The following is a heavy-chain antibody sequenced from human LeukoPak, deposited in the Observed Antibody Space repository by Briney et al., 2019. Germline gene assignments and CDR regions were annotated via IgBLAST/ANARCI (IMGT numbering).Heavy chain of an antibody. D-gene: IGHD4-11*01. Sequence: SETLSLTCTVSSDSISSDNYYWGWIRQPPGKGLEWIGTVYYSGSPYYNPSLKSRVTVSLDTSKDQFSLKLTSVTAADTAIYYCARSIMTTVTTFGYWGRGTLVTVSS. V-gene: IGHV4-39*07. CDR2: VYYSGSP. J-gene: IGHJ4*02. CDR1: SDSISSDNYY. CDR3: ARSIMTTVTTFGY.